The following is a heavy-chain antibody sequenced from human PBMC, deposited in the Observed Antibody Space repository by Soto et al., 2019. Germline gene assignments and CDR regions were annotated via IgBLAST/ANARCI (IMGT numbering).Heavy chain of an antibody. D-gene: IGHD4-17*01. CDR2: IKEDGSEK. CDR1: GFRFSNYL. Sequence: EVQLVESGGGLVQPGGSLRLSCAASGFRFSNYLMSWVRQAPGNGLEWVANIKEDGSEKDYVDSVKGRFTISRYNADNSLYLQMNSLRGEDTDVDYCTTVTTSSVFDFWVQGTLVTVSS. CDR3: TTVTTSSVFDF. V-gene: IGHV3-7*03. J-gene: IGHJ4*02.